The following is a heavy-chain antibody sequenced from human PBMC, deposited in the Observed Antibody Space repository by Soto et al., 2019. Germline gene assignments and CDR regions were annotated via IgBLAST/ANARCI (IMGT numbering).Heavy chain of an antibody. CDR3: ARGSAYYYGSGVQH. D-gene: IGHD3-10*01. V-gene: IGHV3-48*02. CDR1: GFTFSSYS. CDR2: ISSSSSTI. J-gene: IGHJ1*01. Sequence: GGSLRLSCAASGFTFSSYSMNWVRHAPGKGLEWVSYISSSSSTIYYADSVKGRFTISRDNAKNSLYLQMNSLRDEDTAVYYCARGSAYYYGSGVQHWGQGTLVTVSS.